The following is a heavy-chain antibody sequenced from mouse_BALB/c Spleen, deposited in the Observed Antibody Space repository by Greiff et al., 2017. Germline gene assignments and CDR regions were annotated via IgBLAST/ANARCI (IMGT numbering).Heavy chain of an antibody. CDR2: IDPANGNT. D-gene: IGHD2-14*01. CDR1: GFNIKDTY. Sequence: EVKLQESGAELVKPGASVKLSCTASGFNIKDTYMHWVKQRPEQGLEWIGRIDPANGNTKYDPKFQGKATITADTSSNTAYLQLSSLTSEDTAVYYCARVPYRYDYAMDYWGQGTSVTVSS. CDR3: ARVPYRYDYAMDY. V-gene: IGHV14-3*02. J-gene: IGHJ4*01.